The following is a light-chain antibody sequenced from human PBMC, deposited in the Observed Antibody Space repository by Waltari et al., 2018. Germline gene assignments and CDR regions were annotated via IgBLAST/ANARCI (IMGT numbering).Light chain of an antibody. CDR1: NIGSYS. J-gene: IGLJ1*01. CDR2: YDS. CDR3: HVWHPDMDPGV. V-gene: IGLV3-21*04. Sequence: SYALTQPPSVSVAPGTTARITCGGDNIGSYSVQGYQQKPGQAPVLVIFYDSDRPSGIPERFSGSNSGNTATLTISSVEAGDEAKYYCHVWHPDMDPGVFGPGTEVSV.